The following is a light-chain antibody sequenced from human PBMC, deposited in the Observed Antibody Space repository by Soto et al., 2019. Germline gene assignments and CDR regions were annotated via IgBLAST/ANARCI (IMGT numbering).Light chain of an antibody. J-gene: IGKJ2*01. Sequence: DIQMTQSPASLSASVGDRVTITCRASQSISSFLNWYQQKPGKAPKSLIYATSSVQSDVPSRFSGSGSGTDFTLTINSLQPEDFATYFCQQSFDTPFTFGQGTKLEIK. CDR2: ATS. CDR1: QSISSF. CDR3: QQSFDTPFT. V-gene: IGKV1-39*01.